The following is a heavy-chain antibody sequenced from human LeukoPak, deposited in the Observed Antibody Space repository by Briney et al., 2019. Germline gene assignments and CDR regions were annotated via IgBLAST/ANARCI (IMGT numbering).Heavy chain of an antibody. D-gene: IGHD6-19*01. CDR2: ISYTGST. CDR1: GSSTSIYY. J-gene: IGHJ4*02. V-gene: IGHV4-59*08. Sequence: PSETLSLTCTVSGSSTSIYYWNWIRQPPGEGLEWIGYISYTGSTNYNPSLKSRVSISLDTSKNQFSLKLSSVTAADTAVYYCARLPEFGSGWYFDYWGQGTLVTVSS. CDR3: ARLPEFGSGWYFDY.